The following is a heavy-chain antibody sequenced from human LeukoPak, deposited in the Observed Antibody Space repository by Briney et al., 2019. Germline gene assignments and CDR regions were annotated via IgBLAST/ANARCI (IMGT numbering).Heavy chain of an antibody. CDR1: GGSISSSSYY. V-gene: IGHV4-39*01. J-gene: IGHJ3*02. Sequence: PSETLSLTCTVSGGSISSSSYYWGWIRQPPGKGLEWIGTIYYSGSTYYNPSLKSRVTISVDTSKNQFSLKLSSVTAADTTVYYCGRLRIAAVDDAFDIWGHGTMVTVSS. CDR3: GRLRIAAVDDAFDI. D-gene: IGHD6-13*01. CDR2: IYYSGST.